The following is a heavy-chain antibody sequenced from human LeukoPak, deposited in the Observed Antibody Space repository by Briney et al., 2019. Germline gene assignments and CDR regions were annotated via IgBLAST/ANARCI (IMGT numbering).Heavy chain of an antibody. V-gene: IGHV4-34*01. D-gene: IGHD4-17*01. Sequence: PSETLSLTCAVYGGSFSGYYWSWIRQPPGKGLEWIGEINHSGSTNYNPSLKSRVTISVDTSKNQFSLKLSSVTAADTAVYYCAKLTVTTDYYYYGMDVWGQGTTVTVSS. CDR2: INHSGST. J-gene: IGHJ6*02. CDR3: AKLTVTTDYYYYGMDV. CDR1: GGSFSGYY.